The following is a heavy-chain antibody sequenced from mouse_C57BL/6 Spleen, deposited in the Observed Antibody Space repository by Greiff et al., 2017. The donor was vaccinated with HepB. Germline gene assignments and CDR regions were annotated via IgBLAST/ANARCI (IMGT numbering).Heavy chain of an antibody. J-gene: IGHJ3*01. V-gene: IGHV6-6*01. Sequence: EVMLVESGGGLVQPGGSMKLSCAASGFTFSDAWMDWVRQSPEKGLEWVAEIRNKANNHATYYAESVKGRFTISRDDSKSSVYLQMNSLRAEDTGIYYCTRVGTLAWFAYWGQGTLVTVSA. CDR3: TRVGTLAWFAY. CDR1: GFTFSDAW. CDR2: IRNKANNHAT. D-gene: IGHD3-3*01.